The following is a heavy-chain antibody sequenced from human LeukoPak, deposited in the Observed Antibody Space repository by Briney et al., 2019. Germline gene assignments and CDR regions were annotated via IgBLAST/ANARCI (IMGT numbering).Heavy chain of an antibody. Sequence: SETQSLTCTVSGYSISSGYYWGWIRQPPGKGLEWIGSIYHSGSTSYNPFLKSRVTISVDTSKNQFSLKLVSVTAADTAVYYCGRATGIAAAGIVDAFDVWGQGTMVIVPS. D-gene: IGHD6-25*01. V-gene: IGHV4-38-2*02. CDR2: IYHSGST. CDR3: GRATGIAAAGIVDAFDV. J-gene: IGHJ3*01. CDR1: GYSISSGYY.